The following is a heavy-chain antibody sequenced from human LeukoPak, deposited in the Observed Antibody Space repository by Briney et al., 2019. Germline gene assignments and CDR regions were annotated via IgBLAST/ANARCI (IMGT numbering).Heavy chain of an antibody. CDR1: GDSISSSNYY. J-gene: IGHJ5*02. Sequence: ASETLSLTCTVSGDSISSSNYYWGWIRQPPGKGLGWIGSISYSGSTFYSPSLNSRLTISVDTSKNQFSLKVTSVTAADTAMYYCASHYDFWSGYQYNWFDPWGQGTLVTVSS. V-gene: IGHV4-39*01. D-gene: IGHD3-3*01. CDR2: ISYSGST. CDR3: ASHYDFWSGYQYNWFDP.